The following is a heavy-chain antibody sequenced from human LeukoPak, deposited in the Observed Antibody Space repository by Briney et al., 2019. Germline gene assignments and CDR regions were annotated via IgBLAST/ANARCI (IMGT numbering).Heavy chain of an antibody. J-gene: IGHJ4*02. V-gene: IGHV1-18*01. CDR1: GYTFTSYG. CDR2: ISAYNGNT. D-gene: IGHD3-22*01. CDR3: ARGPLYYYDSSGHFDY. Sequence: GASVKVSCKASGYTFTSYGISWVRQAPGQGLEWMGWISAYNGNTNYAQKLQGRVTMTRNTSISTAYMELSSLRSEDTAVYYCARGPLYYYDSSGHFDYWGQGTLVTVSS.